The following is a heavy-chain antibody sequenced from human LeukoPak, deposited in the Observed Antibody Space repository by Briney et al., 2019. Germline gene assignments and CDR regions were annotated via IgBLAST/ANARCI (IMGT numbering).Heavy chain of an antibody. V-gene: IGHV4-59*08. CDR1: GGSIRNYY. D-gene: IGHD6-13*01. Sequence: SETLSLTCTVSGGSIRNYYWSWIRQPPGKGLDWIGSIYYSGSTNYNPSLKSRVTISVDTSKNQFSLKLSSVTAADTAVYYCARHRFSIAAAGNWFDPWGQGTLVTVSS. CDR2: IYYSGST. J-gene: IGHJ5*02. CDR3: ARHRFSIAAAGNWFDP.